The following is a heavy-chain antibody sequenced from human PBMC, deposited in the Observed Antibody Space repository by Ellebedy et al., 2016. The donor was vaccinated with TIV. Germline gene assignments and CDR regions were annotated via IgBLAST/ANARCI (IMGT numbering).Heavy chain of an antibody. CDR3: ARDLAHSSGWYPTKSYFDY. D-gene: IGHD6-19*01. Sequence: AASVKVSCKASGYTFTSYGISWVRQAPGQGLEWMGWISAYNGNTNYAQKLQGRVTMTTDTSTSTAYMELRSLRSDDTAVYYCARDLAHSSGWYPTKSYFDYWGQGTLVTVSS. J-gene: IGHJ4*02. CDR2: ISAYNGNT. CDR1: GYTFTSYG. V-gene: IGHV1-18*01.